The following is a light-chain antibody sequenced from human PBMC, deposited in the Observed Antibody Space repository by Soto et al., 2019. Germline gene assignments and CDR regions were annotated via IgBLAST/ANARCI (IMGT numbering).Light chain of an antibody. V-gene: IGLV2-14*01. CDR3: SSYTSSSHVV. Sequence: QSVLTQPASVSGSPGQSITISCTGTSSDVGGYNYVSWYQQHPGKAPKLMIYDVSNRPSGVSNRFSGSKSGSTASLTISGLQAEDEADYYCSSYTSSSHVVFGGGTQLTVL. CDR2: DVS. J-gene: IGLJ2*01. CDR1: SSDVGGYNY.